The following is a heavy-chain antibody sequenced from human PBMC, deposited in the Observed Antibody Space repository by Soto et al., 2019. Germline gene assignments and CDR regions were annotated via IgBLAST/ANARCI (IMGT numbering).Heavy chain of an antibody. D-gene: IGHD5-12*01. V-gene: IGHV3-74*01. J-gene: IGHJ4*02. Sequence: EVQLVESGGGLVQFGGSLRLSCAASGFTFSSYWMHWVRQVPGKGLVWVSRIKGDGTNTDYADSVKGRFTISRDNVKNTLYLQMNSLRAEDTAVYYCARGLSGYYGFDYWGGGTLVTVSS. CDR1: GFTFSSYW. CDR3: ARGLSGYYGFDY. CDR2: IKGDGTNT.